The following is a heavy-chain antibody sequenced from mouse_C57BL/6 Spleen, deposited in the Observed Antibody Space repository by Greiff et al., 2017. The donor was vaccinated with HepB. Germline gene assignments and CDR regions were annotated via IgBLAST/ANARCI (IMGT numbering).Heavy chain of an antibody. J-gene: IGHJ2*01. CDR2: INPGSGGT. CDR3: ARNGDSSGYYFDY. Sequence: VQLQQSGAELVRPGTSVKVSCKASGYAFTNYLIEWVKQRPGQGLEWIGVINPGSGGTTYNEKFKGKATLTADKSSSTAYMQLSSLTSEDSAVYFCARNGDSSGYYFDYWGQGTTLTVSS. V-gene: IGHV1-54*01. D-gene: IGHD3-2*02. CDR1: GYAFTNYL.